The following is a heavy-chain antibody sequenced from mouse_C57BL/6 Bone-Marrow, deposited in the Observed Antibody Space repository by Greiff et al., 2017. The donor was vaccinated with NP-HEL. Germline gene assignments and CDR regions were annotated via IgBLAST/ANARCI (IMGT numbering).Heavy chain of an antibody. J-gene: IGHJ1*03. D-gene: IGHD2-12*01. CDR1: GYTFTSYW. Sequence: QLQQPGAELVKPGASVKLSCKASGYTFTSYWMHWVKQRPGQGLEWIGMIHPNSGSTNYNEKFKSNATLTVDKSSSTAYMQLSSLTSEDSAVYYCASGVLLLDVWGTGTTVTVSS. V-gene: IGHV1-64*01. CDR3: ASGVLLLDV. CDR2: IHPNSGST.